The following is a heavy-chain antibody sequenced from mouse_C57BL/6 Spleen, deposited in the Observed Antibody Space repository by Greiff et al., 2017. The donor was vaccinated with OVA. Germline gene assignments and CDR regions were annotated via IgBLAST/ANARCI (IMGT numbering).Heavy chain of an antibody. CDR1: GYTFTDYE. V-gene: IGHV1-15*01. D-gene: IGHD1-1*01. Sequence: QVQLQQSGAELVRPGASVTLSCKASGYTFTDYEMHWVKQTPVHGLEWIGAIDPETGGPAYNQKFKGKAILTADKSSSTAYMELRSLTSEDSAVYYCTFHYYGSSYYYCDYWGQGTTRTVSS. CDR2: IDPETGGP. J-gene: IGHJ2*01. CDR3: TFHYYGSSYYYCDY.